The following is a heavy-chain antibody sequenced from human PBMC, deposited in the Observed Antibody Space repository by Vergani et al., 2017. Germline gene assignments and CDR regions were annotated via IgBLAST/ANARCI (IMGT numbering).Heavy chain of an antibody. Sequence: QVQLVQSGAEVKKPGASVQVSCKASGYTFTGYYMHWVRQAPGQGLEWMGWINPNSGGTNYAQKFQGRVTMTRDTSISTAYMELSRLRSDDTAVYYCARGGLRXYGVPYYYYYGMDVWGQGTTVTVSS. CDR3: ARGGLRXYGVPYYYYYGMDV. CDR2: INPNSGGT. CDR1: GYTFTGYY. D-gene: IGHD3-10*01. J-gene: IGHJ6*02. V-gene: IGHV1-2*02.